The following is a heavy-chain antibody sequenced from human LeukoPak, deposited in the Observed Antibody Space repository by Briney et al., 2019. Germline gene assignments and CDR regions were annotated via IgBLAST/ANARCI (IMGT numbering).Heavy chain of an antibody. J-gene: IGHJ1*01. CDR1: GYTFTSYD. D-gene: IGHD3-22*01. Sequence: ASVKVSCKASGYTFTSYDINWVRQATGQGLEWMGWMNPNSGNTGYAQKFQGRVTMTRNTSISTAYMELSSLRSEDTAVYYCARGPGAYYYDSSGYYYGEYFQHWGQGTLVTVSS. CDR2: MNPNSGNT. V-gene: IGHV1-8*01. CDR3: ARGPGAYYYDSSGYYYGEYFQH.